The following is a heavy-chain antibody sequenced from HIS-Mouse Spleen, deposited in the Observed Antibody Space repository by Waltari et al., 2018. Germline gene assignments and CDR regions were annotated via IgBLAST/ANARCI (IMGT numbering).Heavy chain of an antibody. V-gene: IGHV1-24*01. Sequence: QVQLVQSGAEVKKPGASVKVSCKVSVYPLTEFSMHWVRTAPGKGREWMGGVDPEDGETIYAQKFQGRVTMTEDTSTDTAYMELSSLRSEDTAVYYCATARRYSSSYYFDYWGQGTLVTVSS. CDR2: VDPEDGET. D-gene: IGHD6-6*01. J-gene: IGHJ4*02. CDR1: VYPLTEFS. CDR3: ATARRYSSSYYFDY.